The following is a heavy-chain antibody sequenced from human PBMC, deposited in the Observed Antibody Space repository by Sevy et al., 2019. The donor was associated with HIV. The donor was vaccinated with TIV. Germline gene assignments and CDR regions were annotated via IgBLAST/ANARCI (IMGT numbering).Heavy chain of an antibody. V-gene: IGHV3-23*01. CDR2: IGGSGRYT. Sequence: GGSLRLSCAPSGFTFSTYAMNWVRQAPGKGLEWVSSIGGSGRYTYYADSVEGRFTISRDNSKNMLYLQMNSLRVAGTAVYYCAKGYCSGGTCPRDYYYYGMDVWGQGTTVTVSS. D-gene: IGHD2-15*01. J-gene: IGHJ6*02. CDR1: GFTFSTYA. CDR3: AKGYCSGGTCPRDYYYYGMDV.